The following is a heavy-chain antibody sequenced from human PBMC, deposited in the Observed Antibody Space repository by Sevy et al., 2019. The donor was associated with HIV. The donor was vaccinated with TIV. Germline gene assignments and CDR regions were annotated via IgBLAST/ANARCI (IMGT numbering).Heavy chain of an antibody. Sequence: GESLKISCRGSGYSFTSYWIGWVRQMPGKGLEWMGIIYPGDSDTRYSRSFQGQVTISADKSISTAYLQWSSLKASDTAMYYCARGLGGSYSGNAFDIWGQGTMVTVSS. J-gene: IGHJ3*02. CDR3: ARGLGGSYSGNAFDI. CDR2: IYPGDSDT. V-gene: IGHV5-51*01. CDR1: GYSFTSYW. D-gene: IGHD2-15*01.